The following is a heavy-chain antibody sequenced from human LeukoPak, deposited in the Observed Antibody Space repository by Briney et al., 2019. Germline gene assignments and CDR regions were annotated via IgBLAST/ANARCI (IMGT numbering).Heavy chain of an antibody. D-gene: IGHD3-3*01. J-gene: IGHJ3*01. V-gene: IGHV4-59*02. CDR3: ARNQTSYDSWSGSRTGSHQAFDV. CDR2: IYSPGTT. Sequence: SETLSLTCTVSGGSVSSYYWSWIRQPPGKGLEWIGYIYSPGTTNYNPSLKSRVSFSVDTSKNQFSLNLNSVTAADTGIYYCARNQTSYDSWSGSRTGSHQAFDVWGQGRLVTVSS. CDR1: GGSVSSYY.